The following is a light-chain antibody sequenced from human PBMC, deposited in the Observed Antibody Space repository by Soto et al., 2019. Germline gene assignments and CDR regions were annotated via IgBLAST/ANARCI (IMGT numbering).Light chain of an antibody. CDR2: GAS. J-gene: IGKJ4*01. V-gene: IGKV3-15*01. CDR1: ESVSSK. Sequence: IVMTQSPATLSVSPGERATLSCRASESVSSKLAWYQHKPGQAPRLLIYGASTRATGIPARFSGSGSGTEFTLTISSLKSEDFAIYYCQQYDNWPLTFGRGTKVEIK. CDR3: QQYDNWPLT.